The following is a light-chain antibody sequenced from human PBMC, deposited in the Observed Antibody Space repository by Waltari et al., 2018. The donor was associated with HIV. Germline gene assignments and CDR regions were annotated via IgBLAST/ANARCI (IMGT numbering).Light chain of an antibody. CDR1: SSNIGSNT. CDR3: AAWDDSLNGWV. V-gene: IGLV1-44*01. J-gene: IGLJ3*02. CDR2: SNN. Sequence: QSVLTQPPSASGTPGQRVTISCSGSSSNIGSNTVNWYQQLPGTDPKLLIYSNNQRPSGVPDRFSGSKSGTSVSLAISGLQSEDDTDYYCAAWDDSLNGWVFGGGTKLTVL.